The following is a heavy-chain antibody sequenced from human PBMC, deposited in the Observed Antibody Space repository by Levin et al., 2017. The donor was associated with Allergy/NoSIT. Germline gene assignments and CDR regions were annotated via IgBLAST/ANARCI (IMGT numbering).Heavy chain of an antibody. J-gene: IGHJ4*02. CDR2: ISSSSTYI. V-gene: IGHV3-21*01. CDR1: GFTFSSST. Sequence: GGSLRLSCAASGFTFSSSTMNWVRQAPGKGLEWVSSISSSSTYIYYADSVKGRFTISRDNAKNSLFLQMNSLRAEDTAVYYCARADYDIFTGYYNIDYWGQGTLVTVSS. D-gene: IGHD3-9*01. CDR3: ARADYDIFTGYYNIDY.